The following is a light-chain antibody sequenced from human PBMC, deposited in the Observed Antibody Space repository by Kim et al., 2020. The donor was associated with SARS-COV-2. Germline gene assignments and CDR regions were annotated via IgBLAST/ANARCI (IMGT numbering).Light chain of an antibody. CDR3: SSYTSSSTLVV. J-gene: IGLJ2*01. CDR1: SSDVGGYNY. V-gene: IGLV2-14*03. CDR2: DVS. Sequence: QSITISCTGTSSDVGGYNYVCWYQQHPGKAPKLMIYDVSNRPSGVSNRFSGSKSGNTASLTISGLQAEDEADYYCSSYTSSSTLVVFGGGTQLTVL.